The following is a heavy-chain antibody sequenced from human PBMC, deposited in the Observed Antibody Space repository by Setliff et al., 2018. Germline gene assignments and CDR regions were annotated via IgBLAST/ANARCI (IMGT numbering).Heavy chain of an antibody. CDR1: GYSISSGYN. J-gene: IGHJ3*02. V-gene: IGHV4-38-2*02. CDR3: ARDSYFCAWYAFDI. Sequence: ASETLSLTCAVSGYSISSGYNCGWIRQHPGKGLEWIGYIYYSGSTNYNPSLKSRVTISVDTSKSQFSLKLSSVTAADTAVYYCARDSYFCAWYAFDIWGQGTMVTVSS. D-gene: IGHD3-10*01. CDR2: IYYSGST.